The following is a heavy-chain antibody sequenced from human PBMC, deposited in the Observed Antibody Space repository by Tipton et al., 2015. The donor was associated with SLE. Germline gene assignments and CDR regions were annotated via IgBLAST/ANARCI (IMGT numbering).Heavy chain of an antibody. V-gene: IGHV3-30*04. CDR1: GFVFSRFG. CDR2: ISHDGINE. J-gene: IGHJ6*02. Sequence: SLRLSCETSGFVFSRFGLNWVRQVPGKGLDWVAFISHDGINENYADFVRGRFTISRDNSKNTVYLEMKSLRAEDTAVYYCARDTNYYGMDVWGQGTTVTVSS. D-gene: IGHD1-1*01. CDR3: ARDTNYYGMDV.